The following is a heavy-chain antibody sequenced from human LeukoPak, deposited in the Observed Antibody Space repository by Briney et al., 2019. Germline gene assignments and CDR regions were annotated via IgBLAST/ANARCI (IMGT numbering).Heavy chain of an antibody. V-gene: IGHV3-30*02. D-gene: IGHD3-22*01. Sequence: GGSLRLSCVASGFTFRSYGIHWVRQAPGKGLEWLAFIWYDEITKDYADSVKGRFTISRDNSKNTLYVQMNSLRADDPAVYYCAKDSSDYYFDYWGQGTLVTVSS. J-gene: IGHJ4*02. CDR2: IWYDEITK. CDR3: AKDSSDYYFDY. CDR1: GFTFRSYG.